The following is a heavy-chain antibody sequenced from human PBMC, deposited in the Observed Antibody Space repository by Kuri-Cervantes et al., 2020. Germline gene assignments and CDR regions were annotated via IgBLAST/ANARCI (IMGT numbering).Heavy chain of an antibody. CDR1: GFTFSSYS. J-gene: IGHJ3*02. Sequence: GGSLRLSCAASGFTFSSYSMNWVRQAPGKGLEWVSYISSSSSTIYYADSVKGRFTISRDNAKNSLYLQTNSLRDEDTAVYYCARDWAATDAFDIWGQGTMVTVSS. CDR2: ISSSSSTI. CDR3: ARDWAATDAFDI. D-gene: IGHD6-25*01. V-gene: IGHV3-48*02.